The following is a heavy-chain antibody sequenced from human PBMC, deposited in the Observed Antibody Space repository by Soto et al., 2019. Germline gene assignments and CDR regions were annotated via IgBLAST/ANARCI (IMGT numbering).Heavy chain of an antibody. J-gene: IGHJ4*02. V-gene: IGHV4-31*03. CDR2: IYYSGST. CDR3: ARGREWEPNAVSFDY. CDR1: GGSISSGGYY. Sequence: SETLSLTCPVSGGSISSGGYYWSWIRQHPGKGLEWIGYIYYSGSTYYNPSLKSRVTISVDTSKNQFSLKLSSVTAADTAVYYCARGREWEPNAVSFDYWGQGTLVTVSS. D-gene: IGHD1-26*01.